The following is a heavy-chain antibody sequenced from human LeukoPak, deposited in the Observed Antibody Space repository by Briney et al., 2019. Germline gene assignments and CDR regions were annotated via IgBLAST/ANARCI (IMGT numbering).Heavy chain of an antibody. V-gene: IGHV3-30-3*01. CDR3: ARAYVVVTAITTSYFDY. CDR1: GFTFSSYA. J-gene: IGHJ4*02. CDR2: ISYDGSEK. Sequence: GGSLRLSCAASGFTFSSYAMHWVRQAPGKGLEWVAVISYDGSEKYYADSVKGRFTISRDNSKNTLHLQMNSLRAEDTAVYYCARAYVVVTAITTSYFDYWGQGTLVTVSS. D-gene: IGHD2-21*02.